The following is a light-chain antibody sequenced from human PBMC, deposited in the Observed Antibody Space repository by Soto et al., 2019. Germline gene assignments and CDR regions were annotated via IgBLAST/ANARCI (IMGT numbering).Light chain of an antibody. V-gene: IGKV1-12*01. CDR1: QGCSSW. J-gene: IGKJ4*01. CDR2: AAS. CDR3: QQSDSFPLT. Sequence: DIQMTQSPSSVSASVGDRVTITCRASQGCSSWLAWYQQKPGKAPKLLIYAASNLQSGVPSRFSGSGSGTDFTLTISSLQPEDFATYYCQQSDSFPLTFSGGTKVEI.